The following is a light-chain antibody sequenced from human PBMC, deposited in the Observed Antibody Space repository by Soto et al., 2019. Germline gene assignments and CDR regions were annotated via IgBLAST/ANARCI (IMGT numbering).Light chain of an antibody. V-gene: IGKV1-9*01. Sequence: IQLTQSPSSLSASVGDRVTITCRASQGISSYLAWYQQKPGKAPKLLIYAASTLQSGVPSRFSGSGSGTDFTLTISSLQPEDFATDYCQQLDSYPRTFGPGTKVDIK. CDR3: QQLDSYPRT. CDR2: AAS. J-gene: IGKJ3*01. CDR1: QGISSY.